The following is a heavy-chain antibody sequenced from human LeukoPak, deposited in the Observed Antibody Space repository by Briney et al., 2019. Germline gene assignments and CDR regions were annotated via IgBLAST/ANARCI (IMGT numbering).Heavy chain of an antibody. CDR3: ARDRVGRDGYNYYFDY. V-gene: IGHV3-7*01. CDR2: IKQDGSEK. Sequence: GGSLRLSCAASGLTFSSYWMSWVRQAPGKGLEWVANIKQDGSEKYYVDSVKGRFTISRDNAKNSLYLQMNSLRAEDTAVYYCARDRVGRDGYNYYFDYWGQGTLVTVSS. D-gene: IGHD5-24*01. CDR1: GLTFSSYW. J-gene: IGHJ4*02.